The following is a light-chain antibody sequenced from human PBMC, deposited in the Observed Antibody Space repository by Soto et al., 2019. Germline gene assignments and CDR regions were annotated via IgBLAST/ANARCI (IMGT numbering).Light chain of an antibody. Sequence: SVLTQPPSASGTPGQRVTISCSGSSSNIGSNTVNWYQQLPGTAPKLLIYSNNQRPSGVPDRFSGSKSGTSASLAISGLQSEDEADYYCAAWDHSLNGFYVFGTGTKVTVL. CDR1: SSNIGSNT. CDR3: AAWDHSLNGFYV. V-gene: IGLV1-44*01. CDR2: SNN. J-gene: IGLJ1*01.